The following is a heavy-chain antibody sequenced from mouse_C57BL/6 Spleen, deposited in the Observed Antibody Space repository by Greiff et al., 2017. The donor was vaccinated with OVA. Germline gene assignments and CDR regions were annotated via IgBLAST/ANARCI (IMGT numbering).Heavy chain of an antibody. Sequence: QVQLKQPGAELVMPGASVKLSCKASGYTFTSYWMHWVKQRPGQGLEWIGEIDPSDSYTNYNQKFKGKSTLTVDKSSSTAYMQLSSLTSEDSAVYYCARRYYGSSYVMDYWGQGTSVTVSS. CDR2: IDPSDSYT. CDR3: ARRYYGSSYVMDY. V-gene: IGHV1-69*01. D-gene: IGHD1-1*01. J-gene: IGHJ4*01. CDR1: GYTFTSYW.